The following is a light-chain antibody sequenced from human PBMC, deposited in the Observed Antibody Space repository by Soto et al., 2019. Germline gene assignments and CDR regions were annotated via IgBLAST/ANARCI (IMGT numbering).Light chain of an antibody. CDR3: SSYTTLSPYV. V-gene: IGLV2-14*01. CDR2: DVS. CDR1: SSDIGSYNY. Sequence: QSALTRPASGSGSPGQSITISCTGTSSDIGSYNYVSWYQQYPGKAPKLMIYDVSNRPSGVSNRFSGSKSGNTASLTISGLQAADEADSYCSSYTTLSPYVFGTGTKVTV. J-gene: IGLJ1*01.